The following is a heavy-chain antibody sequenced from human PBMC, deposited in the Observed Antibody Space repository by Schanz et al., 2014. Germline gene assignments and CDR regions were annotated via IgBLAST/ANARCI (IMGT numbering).Heavy chain of an antibody. CDR2: INPSGGST. Sequence: QVQLVQSGAEVKKPGVSVKVSCKASGYTFTTYYMHWVRQAPGQGLEWMGIINPSGGSTSYAQKCQGRVTMTADKSTSTVYMEVSGLRSEDTAVYYCAKVDRTRYYAMNVWGQGTTVTVSS. V-gene: IGHV1-46*01. CDR1: GYTFTTYY. CDR3: AKVDRTRYYAMNV. J-gene: IGHJ6*02. D-gene: IGHD3-9*01.